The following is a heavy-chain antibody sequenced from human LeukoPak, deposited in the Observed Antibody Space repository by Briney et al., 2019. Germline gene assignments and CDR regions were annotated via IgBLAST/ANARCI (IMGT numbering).Heavy chain of an antibody. Sequence: ASVKASCKASGGTFSSYAISWVRQAPGQGLEWMGGIIPIFGTANYAQKFQGRVTITADESTSTAYMELSSLRSEDTAVYYCASAPKYSSSSPFDYWGQGTLVTVSS. V-gene: IGHV1-69*01. CDR1: GGTFSSYA. J-gene: IGHJ4*02. CDR3: ASAPKYSSSSPFDY. D-gene: IGHD6-6*01. CDR2: IIPIFGTA.